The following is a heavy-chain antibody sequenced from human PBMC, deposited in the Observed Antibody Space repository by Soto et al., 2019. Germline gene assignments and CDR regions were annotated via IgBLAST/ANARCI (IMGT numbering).Heavy chain of an antibody. V-gene: IGHV1-18*01. CDR2: ISAYNGNT. D-gene: IGHD3-10*01. J-gene: IGHJ4*02. CDR3: GIGWFGEFVYYFDF. Sequence: QVQLVQAGAEVKKPGASVKVSCKASGYTFTSYAISWVRQAPGQGLEWMGWISAYNGNTNYAQKLQGRVTMTTDTPTSIAYLELRSLGSDDTAGYYCGIGWFGEFVYYFDFWGQGTLVTVSS. CDR1: GYTFTSYA.